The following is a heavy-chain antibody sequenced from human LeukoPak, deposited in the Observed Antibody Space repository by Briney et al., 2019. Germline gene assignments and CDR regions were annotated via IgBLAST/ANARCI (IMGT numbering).Heavy chain of an antibody. Sequence: ASVKVSCKASGYTFTSYDINWVRQATGQGLEWMGWMNPNSGDTGYAQKFQGRVTMTRNTSIITAYMELSSLRSEGTAVYYCARVLRGGDRFDPWGQGTLVTVSS. D-gene: IGHD3-16*01. CDR3: ARVLRGGDRFDP. J-gene: IGHJ5*02. CDR2: MNPNSGDT. CDR1: GYTFTSYD. V-gene: IGHV1-8*01.